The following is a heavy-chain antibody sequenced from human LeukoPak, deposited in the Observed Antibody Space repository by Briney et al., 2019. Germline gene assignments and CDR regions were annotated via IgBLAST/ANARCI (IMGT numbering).Heavy chain of an antibody. CDR1: GYTFTAYA. V-gene: IGHV1-2*02. Sequence: RASVKVSCKSSGYTFTAYAMHWVRQAPGQGLEWMGWITPSDGANYAQKFQGRVTMTRDTSISTAYMELSRLRSDDTAVYYCARGPRNSSSWYGKVEIDPWGQGTLVTVSS. CDR2: ITPSDGA. CDR3: ARGPRNSSSWYGKVEIDP. D-gene: IGHD6-13*01. J-gene: IGHJ5*02.